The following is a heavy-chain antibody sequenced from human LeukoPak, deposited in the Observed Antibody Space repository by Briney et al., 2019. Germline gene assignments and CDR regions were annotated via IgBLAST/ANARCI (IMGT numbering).Heavy chain of an antibody. Sequence: SETLSLTCTVSGGSISSGSYYWSWIRQPAGKGLEWIVRIYTSGSTNYNPSLKSRVTISVDTSKNQFSLKLSSVTAADPAVYYCARAGLLWFGRAFDIWGQGTMVTVSS. CDR1: GGSISSGSYY. D-gene: IGHD3-10*01. CDR2: IYTSGST. V-gene: IGHV4-61*02. CDR3: ARAGLLWFGRAFDI. J-gene: IGHJ3*02.